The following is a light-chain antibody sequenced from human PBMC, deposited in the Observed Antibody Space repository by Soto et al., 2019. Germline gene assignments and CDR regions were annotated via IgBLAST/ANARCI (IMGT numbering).Light chain of an antibody. V-gene: IGKV1-12*01. CDR3: QQVKSFPIT. CDR2: AAS. J-gene: IGKJ5*01. CDR1: QDISSW. Sequence: DIQMTQSPSSVSASVGDRVIITCRASQDISSWLAWYQKKPGMAPNLLISAASSFQSGAPSRFSGSGSGTDFTLTINSLQPEDFATYYCQQVKSFPITFGQGTRLEIK.